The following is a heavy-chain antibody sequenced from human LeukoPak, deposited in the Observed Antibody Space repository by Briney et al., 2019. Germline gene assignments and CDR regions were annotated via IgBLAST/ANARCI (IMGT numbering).Heavy chain of an antibody. CDR3: ARGWRQLWAPFDY. CDR1: GGTFSSYA. CDR2: IIPIFGTA. Sequence: SVKVSCTASGGTFSSYAISWVRQAPGQGLEWMGGIIPIFGTANYAQKFQGRVTITADESTSTAYTELSSLRSEDTAVYYCARGWRQLWAPFDYWGQGTLVTVSS. J-gene: IGHJ4*02. V-gene: IGHV1-69*13. D-gene: IGHD5-18*01.